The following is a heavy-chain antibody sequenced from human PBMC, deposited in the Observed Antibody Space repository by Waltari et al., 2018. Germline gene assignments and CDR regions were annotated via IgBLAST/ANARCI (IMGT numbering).Heavy chain of an antibody. V-gene: IGHV4-4*07. D-gene: IGHD6-19*01. Sequence: QVQLQESGPGLVKPSETLSLPCTVSGGSISRYSWSWIRHPAGKGLEWIGRIYTSGSTNYNPSLKSRVTMSVDTSKNQFSLKLSSVTAADTAVYYCARDHSSGWYLVDWFDPWGQGTLVTVSS. CDR2: IYTSGST. CDR1: GGSISRYS. J-gene: IGHJ5*02. CDR3: ARDHSSGWYLVDWFDP.